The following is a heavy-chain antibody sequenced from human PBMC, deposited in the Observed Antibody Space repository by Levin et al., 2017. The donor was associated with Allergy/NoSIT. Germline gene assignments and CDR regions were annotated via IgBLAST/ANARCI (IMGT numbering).Heavy chain of an antibody. D-gene: IGHD3-22*01. CDR1: GFTFSSYA. CDR2: ISGSGGST. J-gene: IGHJ4*02. V-gene: IGHV3-23*01. Sequence: SCAASGFTFSSYAMSWVRQAPGKGLEWVSAISGSGGSTYYADSVKGRFTISRDNSKNTLYLQMNSLRAEDTAVYYCAKDQYYDSSGYLGYWGQGTLVTVSS. CDR3: AKDQYYDSSGYLGY.